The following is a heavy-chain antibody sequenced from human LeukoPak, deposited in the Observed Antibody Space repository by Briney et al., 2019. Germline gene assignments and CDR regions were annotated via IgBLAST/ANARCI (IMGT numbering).Heavy chain of an antibody. J-gene: IGHJ5*02. CDR3: ARRDPGSYSNWFDP. D-gene: IGHD3-10*01. V-gene: IGHV4-39*01. CDR1: GGSMSSSSDF. Sequence: SETLSLTCTVSGGSMSSSSDFWGWIRQPPGKGLEWIGSFHYGASTYYNPSLNSRVTISVDTSNNQFFLHMNSVTAADTAMYYCARRDPGSYSNWFDPWGPGTLVTVSS. CDR2: FHYGAST.